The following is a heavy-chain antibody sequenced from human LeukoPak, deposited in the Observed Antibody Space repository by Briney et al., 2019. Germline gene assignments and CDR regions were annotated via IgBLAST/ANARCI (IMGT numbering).Heavy chain of an antibody. J-gene: IGHJ5*02. CDR1: GGSVTSDIYY. D-gene: IGHD3-10*01. Sequence: SETLSLTCTVSGGSVTSDIYYWTWIRQPAGKGLEWIGRILASGITSYNPSLEGRLTISVDTAKKQFSLKLTSVTVADTAVYYCARDRGFNTARGVPSWFDPWGQGTLVTVSS. CDR3: ARDRGFNTARGVPSWFDP. CDR2: ILASGIT. V-gene: IGHV4-61*02.